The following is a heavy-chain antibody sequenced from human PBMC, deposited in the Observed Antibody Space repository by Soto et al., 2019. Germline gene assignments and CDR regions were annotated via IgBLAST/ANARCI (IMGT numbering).Heavy chain of an antibody. CDR2: IYYSGST. CDR1: GGSISGGGYY. D-gene: IGHD4-17*01. V-gene: IGHV4-31*03. Sequence: SETLSLTCTVSGGSISGGGYYWSWIRQHPGKGLEWIGYIYYSGSTYYNPSLKSRVTISVDTSKNQFSLKLSSVTAADTAVYYCARDLNYGDSNWFDPWGQGTLVTVSS. CDR3: ARDLNYGDSNWFDP. J-gene: IGHJ5*02.